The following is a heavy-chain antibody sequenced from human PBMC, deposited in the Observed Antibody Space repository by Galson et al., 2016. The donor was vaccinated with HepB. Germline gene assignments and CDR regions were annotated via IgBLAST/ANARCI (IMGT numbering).Heavy chain of an antibody. Sequence: SLRLSCAASGFRFSSYAVSWVRQAPGKGLEWVSGISGSGGRTYYADSVKGRFTISRANSKNTVYLQMNSLRVEDAALYYCAKDGYFASGSALYGMDVWGQGTTVTVSS. CDR1: GFRFSSYA. V-gene: IGHV3-23*01. CDR3: AKDGYFASGSALYGMDV. D-gene: IGHD3-10*01. J-gene: IGHJ6*02. CDR2: ISGSGGRT.